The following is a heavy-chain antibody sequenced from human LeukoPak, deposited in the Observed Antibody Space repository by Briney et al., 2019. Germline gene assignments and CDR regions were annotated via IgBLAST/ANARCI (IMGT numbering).Heavy chain of an antibody. J-gene: IGHJ5*02. CDR2: IWYDGSNK. CDR3: ARDGTVTAGSVDL. CDR1: GHPLSRFG. V-gene: IGHV3-33*01. D-gene: IGHD4-17*01. Sequence: PGGSLRLSCAPPGHPLSRFGIHCPRQAPGKGLEWVAFIWYDGSNKYYADSVKGRFTISRDNSKNTLYLQMNSLTAEDTAVYYCARDGTVTAGSVDLWGGGTLVTVSS.